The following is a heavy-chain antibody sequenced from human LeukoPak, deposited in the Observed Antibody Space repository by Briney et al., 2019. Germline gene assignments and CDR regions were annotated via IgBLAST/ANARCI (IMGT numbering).Heavy chain of an antibody. CDR1: GLTFTSYA. V-gene: IGHV3-23*01. J-gene: IGHJ4*02. CDR3: AKDSREFDY. Sequence: PGGSLRLSCAAPGLTFTSYAMSWVRQPPGKGLEWVSVISGSGGSTYYADSVKGRFTISRDNSKNTLYLQMESLRADDTAVYYCAKDSREFDYWGQGTLVTVSP. CDR2: ISGSGGST.